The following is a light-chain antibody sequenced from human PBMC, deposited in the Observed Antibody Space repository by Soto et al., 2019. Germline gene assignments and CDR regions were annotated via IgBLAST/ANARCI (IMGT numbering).Light chain of an antibody. J-gene: IGLJ1*01. CDR2: DDA. Sequence: SYELTHPPSGSVAPGQAARITCGGINIGSKSVHLYRQKPGQSPLLVAYDDADRPSGIPERFSGSNSGNTAALTISRVEAGDEADYFCQVWDVSSVHFVFGTGTKVTVL. CDR1: NIGSKS. CDR3: QVWDVSSVHFV. V-gene: IGLV3-21*02.